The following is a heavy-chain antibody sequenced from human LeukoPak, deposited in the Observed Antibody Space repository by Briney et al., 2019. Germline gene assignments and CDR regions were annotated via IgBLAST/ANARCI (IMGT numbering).Heavy chain of an antibody. CDR2: INTNTGNP. CDR3: ARDPRYSSGWYYFDC. V-gene: IGHV7-4-1*02. Sequence: ASVKVSCKASGYTFTNYAMNWVRQAPGQGLEWTGWINTNTGNPTYAQGFTGRFVFSLDASVSTAYLQISSLKAEDTALYYCARDPRYSSGWYYFDCWGQGTLVTVSS. J-gene: IGHJ4*02. CDR1: GYTFTNYA. D-gene: IGHD6-19*01.